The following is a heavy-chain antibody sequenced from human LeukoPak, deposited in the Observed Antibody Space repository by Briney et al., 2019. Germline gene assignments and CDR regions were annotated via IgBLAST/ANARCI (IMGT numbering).Heavy chain of an antibody. CDR2: ISGSGGST. J-gene: IGHJ4*02. CDR1: GFTFSSYA. Sequence: PGGSLRLSCAASGFTFSSYAMSWVRQAPGKGLEWVSAISGSGGSTYYADSVKGRFTISRDNSKNTLYLQMNSLRAEDTAVYYCAKSRGSGSYDNPLVYDFDYWGQGTLVTVSS. D-gene: IGHD3-10*01. CDR3: AKSRGSGSYDNPLVYDFDY. V-gene: IGHV3-23*01.